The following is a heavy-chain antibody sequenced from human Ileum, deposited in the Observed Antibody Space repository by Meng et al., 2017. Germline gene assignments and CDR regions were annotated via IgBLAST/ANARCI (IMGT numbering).Heavy chain of an antibody. CDR2: ITAGAGST. Sequence: EVQLLESGGGLGQPGGSLRLSCAASGFTFSDYVMSWVRQASGKGLEWVSLITAGAGSTYYADSVRGRFTISRDDSKNTLYLQMNNVRAEDTAIYYCAKDHYDSGWPTFDSWGQGTLVTVSS. CDR3: AKDHYDSGWPTFDS. V-gene: IGHV3-23*01. J-gene: IGHJ4*02. CDR1: GFTFSDYV. D-gene: IGHD6-19*01.